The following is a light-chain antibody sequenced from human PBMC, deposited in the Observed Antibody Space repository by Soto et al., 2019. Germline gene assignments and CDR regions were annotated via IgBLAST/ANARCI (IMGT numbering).Light chain of an antibody. CDR2: DVT. V-gene: IGLV2-14*01. CDR3: SSYTSISTYV. CDR1: SSDVGGYNF. J-gene: IGLJ1*01. Sequence: QSVLTQPASVSGSPGQSITISCTGTSSDVGGYNFVSWYKQHPDKATKLMIYDVTNRPSGVSIRFSGSNSGNTASLTISGLQAEDEADYYCSSYTSISTYVFGTGTKGTVL.